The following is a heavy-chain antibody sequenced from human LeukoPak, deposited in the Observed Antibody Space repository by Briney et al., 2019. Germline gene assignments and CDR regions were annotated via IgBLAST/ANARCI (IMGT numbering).Heavy chain of an antibody. J-gene: IGHJ5*02. CDR1: GGTFSSYA. D-gene: IGHD3-10*01. CDR2: IIPIFGIA. CDR3: ARAVYGSGSNNNWFDP. Sequence: GSSVKVSCKASGGTFSSYAISWVRQAPGQGLEWMGRIIPIFGIANYAQKFQGRVTITADKSTSTAYMELSSLRSEDTAVYYCARAVYGSGSNNNWFDPWGQGTLVTVSS. V-gene: IGHV1-69*04.